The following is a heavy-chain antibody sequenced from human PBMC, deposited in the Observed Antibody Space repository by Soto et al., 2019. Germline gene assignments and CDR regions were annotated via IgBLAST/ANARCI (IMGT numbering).Heavy chain of an antibody. CDR2: IWYDGSNK. Sequence: QVQLVESGGGVVQPGRSLRLSCAASGFTFSSYGMHWVRQAPGKGLEWVAVIWYDGSNKYYADSVKGRFTISRDNSKNMLYLQMNSLRAEDTAVYYCAREGFRTVDAFDIWGQGTMVTVSS. J-gene: IGHJ3*02. CDR3: AREGFRTVDAFDI. V-gene: IGHV3-33*01. CDR1: GFTFSSYG. D-gene: IGHD2-15*01.